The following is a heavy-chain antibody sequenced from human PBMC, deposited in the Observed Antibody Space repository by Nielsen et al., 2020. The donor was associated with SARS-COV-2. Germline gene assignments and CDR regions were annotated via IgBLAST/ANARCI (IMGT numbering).Heavy chain of an antibody. CDR3: ARGQGVTIFGPYTHYGMDV. V-gene: IGHV3-48*03. J-gene: IGHJ6*02. CDR1: GFTFSSYE. D-gene: IGHD3-3*01. CDR2: ISSSGSTI. Sequence: GESLKISCAASGFTFSSYEMNWVRQAPGKGLEWVSYISSSGSTIYYADSVKGRFTISRDNAKNSLYLQMNSLRAEDTAVYYCARGQGVTIFGPYTHYGMDVWGQGTTVTVSS.